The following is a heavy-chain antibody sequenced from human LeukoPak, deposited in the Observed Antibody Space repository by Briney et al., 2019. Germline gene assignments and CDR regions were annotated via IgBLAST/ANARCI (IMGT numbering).Heavy chain of an antibody. D-gene: IGHD4-17*01. CDR1: GGSISSGDYY. CDR2: IYYSGST. V-gene: IGHV4-31*03. CDR3: ATYGDYRSFDY. J-gene: IGHJ4*02. Sequence: SETLSLTCTVSGGSISSGDYYWSWIRQHPGKGLEWIGYIYYSGSTHHNPSLKSRVTISVDTSKNQFSLKLNSVTAADTAVYYCATYGDYRSFDYWGQGTLVTVSS.